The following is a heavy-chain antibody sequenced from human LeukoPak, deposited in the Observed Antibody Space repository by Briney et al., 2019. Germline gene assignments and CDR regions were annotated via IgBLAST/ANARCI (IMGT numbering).Heavy chain of an antibody. D-gene: IGHD6-6*01. CDR1: GGSFSGYY. J-gene: IGHJ4*02. CDR3: ARGLVY. Sequence: SETLSLTCAVYGGSFSGYYWSWIRQPPGKGLEWIGEINHSGSTNYNPSLKSRVTISVDTSKNQFSLKLSSMTAADTAVYYCARGLVYWGQGTLVTVSS. CDR2: INHSGST. V-gene: IGHV4-34*01.